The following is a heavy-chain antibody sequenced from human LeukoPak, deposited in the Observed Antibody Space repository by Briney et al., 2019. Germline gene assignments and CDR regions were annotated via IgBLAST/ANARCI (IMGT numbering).Heavy chain of an antibody. CDR2: IYYSGST. J-gene: IGHJ5*02. V-gene: IGHV4-59*11. Sequence: SENLSLTCTVSGGSISSHYWSWIRQPPGKGLEWIGYIYYSGSTNYNPSLKSRVTISVDTSKNQSSLKLSSVTAADTAVYYCARAARAVAARENWFDPWGQGTLVTVSS. CDR1: GGSISSHY. D-gene: IGHD6-19*01. CDR3: ARAARAVAARENWFDP.